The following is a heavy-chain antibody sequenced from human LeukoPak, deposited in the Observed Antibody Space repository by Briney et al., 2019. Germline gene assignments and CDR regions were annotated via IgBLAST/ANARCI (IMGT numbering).Heavy chain of an antibody. CDR1: GYTFTSYG. Sequence: ASVKVSCKASGYTFTSYGISWVRQAPGQGLEWMGWISAYNGNTNYAQKLQGRVTMTTDTSTSTAYMELRSLRSDDTAVYYCARFKLGVTSDNWFDPWGQGTLVTVSS. CDR3: ARFKLGVTSDNWFDP. J-gene: IGHJ5*02. V-gene: IGHV1-18*01. CDR2: ISAYNGNT. D-gene: IGHD4-11*01.